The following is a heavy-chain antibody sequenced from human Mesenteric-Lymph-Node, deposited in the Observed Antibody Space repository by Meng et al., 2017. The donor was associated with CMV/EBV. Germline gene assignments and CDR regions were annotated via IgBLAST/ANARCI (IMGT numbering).Heavy chain of an antibody. D-gene: IGHD6-19*01. CDR3: ARSRPTYSSGWSNYFDY. CDR2: IYYSGST. J-gene: IGHJ4*02. Sequence: SLSRGGYYWSWIRQHPGKGLEWLGYIYYSGSTYYHPSLKSRVTISVDTSKNQFSLKLSSVTAADTAVYYCARSRPTYSSGWSNYFDYWGQGTLVTVSS. V-gene: IGHV4-31*02. CDR1: SLSRGGYY.